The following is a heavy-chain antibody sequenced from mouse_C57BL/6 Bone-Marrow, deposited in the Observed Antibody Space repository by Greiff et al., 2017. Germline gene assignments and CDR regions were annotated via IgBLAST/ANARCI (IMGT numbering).Heavy chain of an antibody. Sequence: QVQLQQSGAELARPGASVKLSCKASGYTFTSYGISWVKQRTGQGLEWIGEIYPRSGNTYYNEKFKGKATLTADKSSSTAYMELRSLTSEDSAVYFCARRGIITTVVAPFDYWGQGTTLTVSS. V-gene: IGHV1-81*01. CDR1: GYTFTSYG. J-gene: IGHJ2*01. CDR3: ARRGIITTVVAPFDY. D-gene: IGHD1-1*01. CDR2: IYPRSGNT.